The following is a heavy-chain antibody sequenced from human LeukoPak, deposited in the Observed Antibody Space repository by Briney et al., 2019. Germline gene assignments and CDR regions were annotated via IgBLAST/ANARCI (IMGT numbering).Heavy chain of an antibody. CDR1: GYTFTSYY. V-gene: IGHV1-46*01. Sequence: ASVKVSCTASGYTFTSYYMHWVRQAPGQGLEWMGIINPSGGSTSYAQKFQGRVTMTRDTSTSTVYMELSSLRSEDTAVYYCASGLYRDLWFGELLFYYGMDVWGQGTTVTVSS. J-gene: IGHJ6*02. D-gene: IGHD3-10*01. CDR2: INPSGGST. CDR3: ASGLYRDLWFGELLFYYGMDV.